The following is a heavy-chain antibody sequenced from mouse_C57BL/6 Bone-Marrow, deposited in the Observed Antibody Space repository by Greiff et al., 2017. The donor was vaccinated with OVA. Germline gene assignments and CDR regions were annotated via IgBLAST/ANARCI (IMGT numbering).Heavy chain of an antibody. CDR3: ARRIPQLGWFAY. CDR1: GYTFTSYG. Sequence: VKLMESGAELARPGASVKLSCKASGYTFTSYGISWVKQRTGQGLEWIGEIYPRSGNTYYNEKFKGKATLTADKSSSTAYMELRSLTSEDSAVYFCARRIPQLGWFAYWGQGTLVTVSA. J-gene: IGHJ3*01. V-gene: IGHV1-81*01. CDR2: IYPRSGNT. D-gene: IGHD4-1*02.